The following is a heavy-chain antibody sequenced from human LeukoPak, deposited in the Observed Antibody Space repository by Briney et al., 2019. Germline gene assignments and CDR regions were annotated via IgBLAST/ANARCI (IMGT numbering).Heavy chain of an antibody. CDR1: GFTFSNYG. J-gene: IGHJ6*02. D-gene: IGHD3-10*01. CDR2: IWYDGSDK. CDR3: ARGVFHGSGSYSDYYGMDV. Sequence: GGSLRLSCAASGFTFSNYGVHWVRQAPGKGLEWVAVIWYDGSDKYHADSVKGRFTISRDNSKNTLYLQMNSLRVEDTAVYYCARGVFHGSGSYSDYYGMDVWGQGTTVTVSS. V-gene: IGHV3-33*01.